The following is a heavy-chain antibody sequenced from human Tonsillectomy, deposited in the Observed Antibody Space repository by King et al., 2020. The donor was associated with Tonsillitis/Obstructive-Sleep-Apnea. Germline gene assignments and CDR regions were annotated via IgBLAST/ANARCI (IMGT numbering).Heavy chain of an antibody. J-gene: IGHJ5*02. CDR3: ARAWITIFGVVIKANWFDP. D-gene: IGHD3-3*01. Sequence: VQLQQWGAGLLKPSETLSLTCAFYGGSFCGDYWSWIRQPPGHGLEWFGEINHSVRTHYTQSLNFRGTISVDTSKKQFSLKLSSVTAADTAVYYCARAWITIFGVVIKANWFDPWGQGTLVTVSS. V-gene: IGHV4-34*01. CDR1: GGSFCGDY. CDR2: INHSVRT.